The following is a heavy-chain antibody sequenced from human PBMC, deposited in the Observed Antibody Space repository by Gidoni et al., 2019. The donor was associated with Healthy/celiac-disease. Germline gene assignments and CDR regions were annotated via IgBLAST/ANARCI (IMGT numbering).Heavy chain of an antibody. V-gene: IGHV3-30-3*02. Sequence: QVQLVESGGGVVQLGSALRLSCAASGFIFGSYSMHWVRQAPGKGLEWVAVISKDGSTKFYADSVKGRFTISRENSKHTLYLQMNSLRAEDTAVYYCTKTGGNSYSYQHYGMDVWGQGTTVTVSS. D-gene: IGHD2-2*01. CDR2: ISKDGSTK. CDR1: GFIFGSYS. J-gene: IGHJ6*02. CDR3: TKTGGNSYSYQHYGMDV.